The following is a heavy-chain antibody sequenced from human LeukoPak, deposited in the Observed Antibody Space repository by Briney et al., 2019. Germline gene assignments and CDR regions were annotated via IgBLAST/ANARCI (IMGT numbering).Heavy chain of an antibody. J-gene: IGHJ4*02. CDR3: ARDCGYQCLFDY. CDR2: ISGYNGNT. D-gene: IGHD5-12*01. CDR1: GYSFSNYG. V-gene: IGHV1-18*01. Sequence: ASVKVSCKASGYSFSNYGISWVRQAPGQGLEWMGWISGYNGNTNYAQKFQGRVTMTTDTSTSTDYMELRSLRSDDTAVYYCARDCGYQCLFDYWGQGTLVTASS.